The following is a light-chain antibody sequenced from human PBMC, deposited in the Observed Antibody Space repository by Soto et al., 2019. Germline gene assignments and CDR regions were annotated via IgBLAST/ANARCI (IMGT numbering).Light chain of an antibody. CDR2: DAS. V-gene: IGKV1-33*01. CDR1: QDIRNY. CDR3: QKYDNLPIT. J-gene: IGKJ5*01. Sequence: DIQMTQSPSSLSASEGDRVSIRCQASQDIRNYLNWYQQKPGKAPKLLIYDASILETGVPSRFSGSGSGTHFDLTISSLQPEDIETYYCQKYDNLPITFGQGTRLEI.